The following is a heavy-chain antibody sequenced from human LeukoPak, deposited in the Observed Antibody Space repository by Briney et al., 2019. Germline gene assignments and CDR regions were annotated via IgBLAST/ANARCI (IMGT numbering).Heavy chain of an antibody. J-gene: IGHJ4*02. Sequence: SSETLSLTCTVSGGSISSSSYYWGWIHQPPGKGLEWIGSIYYSGSTYYNPSLKSRVTISVDTSKNQFSLKLSSVTAADTAVYYCARPVAGMEYYFDYWGQGTLVTVSS. CDR3: ARPVAGMEYYFDY. CDR2: IYYSGST. D-gene: IGHD6-19*01. CDR1: GGSISSSSYY. V-gene: IGHV4-39*01.